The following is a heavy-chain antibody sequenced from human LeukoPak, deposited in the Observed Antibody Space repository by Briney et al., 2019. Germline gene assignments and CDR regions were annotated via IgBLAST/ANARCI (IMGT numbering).Heavy chain of an antibody. CDR3: AAYCRRTNCYPVEDV. CDR1: GFTFNSYG. D-gene: IGHD2-2*01. CDR2: ISGSGANT. J-gene: IGHJ6*04. Sequence: PGGTLRLSCAASGFTFNSYGMSWVRQAPGKGLEWVSAISGSGANTYYADSVNGRFTISRDNSKNTLYLQMNSLRAEDTAVYYCAAYCRRTNCYPVEDVWGKGTTVTISS. V-gene: IGHV3-23*01.